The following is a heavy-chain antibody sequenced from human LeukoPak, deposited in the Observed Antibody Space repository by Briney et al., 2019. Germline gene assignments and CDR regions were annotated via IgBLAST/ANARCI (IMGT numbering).Heavy chain of an antibody. CDR3: AKGGYCSSSSRLPSYYNGMDV. V-gene: IGHV3-23*01. CDR2: ISGSGGST. D-gene: IGHD2-2*01. J-gene: IGHJ6*02. Sequence: GGSLRLSCAASGFTFSSYAMSWVRQAPGKGLEWVSAISGSGGSTYYADSVKGRFTISRDNSKNTLYLQMNSLRAEDAAVYYCAKGGYCSSSSRLPSYYNGMDVWGQGTSVTVSS. CDR1: GFTFSSYA.